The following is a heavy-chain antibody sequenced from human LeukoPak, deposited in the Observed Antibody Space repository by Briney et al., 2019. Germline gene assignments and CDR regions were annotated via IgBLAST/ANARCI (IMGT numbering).Heavy chain of an antibody. Sequence: SETLSLTCTVSGGSVSSGSYYWSWIRQPPGRGREWIGYIYYSGSTNYNPSLKSRVTISVDTSKNQFSLKLSSVTAADTAVYYCARPSRDGYRYTFDYWGQGILVTVSS. V-gene: IGHV4-61*01. D-gene: IGHD5-24*01. J-gene: IGHJ4*02. CDR1: GGSVSSGSYY. CDR3: ARPSRDGYRYTFDY. CDR2: IYYSGST.